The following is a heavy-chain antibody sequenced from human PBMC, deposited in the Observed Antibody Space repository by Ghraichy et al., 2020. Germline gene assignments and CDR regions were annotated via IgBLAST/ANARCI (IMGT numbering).Heavy chain of an antibody. D-gene: IGHD1-26*01. CDR3: ARVTASGRYQFDY. CDR1: GFTFSDYY. V-gene: IGHV3-11*06. CDR2: ISTSSLYT. J-gene: IGHJ4*02. Sequence: GGSLRLSCAASGFTFSDYYMAWIRQAPGRELEWCAYISTSSLYTNYAVSVKGRFTVSRDNAQSSLYLQMHGLRVDDTAVYYCARVTASGRYQFDYWGQGTLFTVSS.